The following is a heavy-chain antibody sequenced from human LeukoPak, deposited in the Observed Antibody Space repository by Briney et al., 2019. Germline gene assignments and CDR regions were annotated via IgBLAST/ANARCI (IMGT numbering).Heavy chain of an antibody. Sequence: GGSLMRFCAASGFTFSSYAMSWVRQAPGKGLEWVSCISGSGTRTYYADSVKGRFTISRDNSKNTLYLQMNSLRAEDTALYSCANDYGGNSDAFDIWGRGTVVTVSS. D-gene: IGHD4-23*01. CDR2: ISGSGTRT. CDR1: GFTFSSYA. CDR3: ANDYGGNSDAFDI. J-gene: IGHJ3*02. V-gene: IGHV3-23*01.